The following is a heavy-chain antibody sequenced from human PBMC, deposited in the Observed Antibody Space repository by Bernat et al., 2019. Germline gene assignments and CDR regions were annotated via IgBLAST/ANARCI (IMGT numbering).Heavy chain of an antibody. CDR1: GYTLTELS. J-gene: IGHJ3*02. D-gene: IGHD6-6*01. CDR2: FDPEDGET. CDR3: ATPSGYSSSWTDAFDI. Sequence: QVQLVQSGAEVKKPGASVKVSCKVSGYTLTELSMHWVRQAPGKGLEWMGGFDPEDGETIYAQKFQGRVTMTEDTSTDTAYMELSSLGSEDTAVYYCATPSGYSSSWTDAFDIWGQGTMVTVSS. V-gene: IGHV1-24*01.